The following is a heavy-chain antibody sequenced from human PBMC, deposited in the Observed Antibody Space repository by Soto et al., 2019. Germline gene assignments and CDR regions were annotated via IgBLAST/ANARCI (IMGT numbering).Heavy chain of an antibody. D-gene: IGHD3-3*01. CDR3: ASGDNYDFWSGSLDY. J-gene: IGHJ4*02. V-gene: IGHV1-18*01. CDR1: GYTFTSYG. Sequence: ASVKVSCKASGYTFTSYGISWVRQAPGQGLEWMGWISAYNGNTNYAQKLQGRVTMTTDTSTSTAYMELRSLRSDDTAVYYCASGDNYDFWSGSLDYWGQGTPVTVSS. CDR2: ISAYNGNT.